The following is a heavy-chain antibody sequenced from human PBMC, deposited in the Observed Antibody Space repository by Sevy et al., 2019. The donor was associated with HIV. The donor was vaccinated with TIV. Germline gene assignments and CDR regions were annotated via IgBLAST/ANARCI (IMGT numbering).Heavy chain of an antibody. V-gene: IGHV3-43*01. CDR1: GFTFDDYT. CDR3: EIQGYYDSSGYYSPFDY. J-gene: IGHJ4*02. Sequence: GGSLRLSCAASGFTFDDYTMHWVRQAPGKGLEWVSLISWDGGSTYYADSVKGRFTISRNNSKNSLYLQMNSLRTEDTALYYCEIQGYYDSSGYYSPFDYWGQGTLVTVSS. D-gene: IGHD3-22*01. CDR2: ISWDGGST.